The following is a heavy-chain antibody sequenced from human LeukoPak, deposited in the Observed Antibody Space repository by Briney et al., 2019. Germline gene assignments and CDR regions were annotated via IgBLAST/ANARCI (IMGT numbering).Heavy chain of an antibody. CDR3: ARLYCGGDCYGVFDT. Sequence: PGGSLRLSCAASGFTFSTYWMSWVRQAPGKGLEWVAHIKQDGSEKYYVDSVKGRLTISRDNAKNSLYLQMNSLRAEDAAVYYCARLYCGGDCYGVFDTWGQGTMVTVSS. CDR2: IKQDGSEK. D-gene: IGHD2-21*02. V-gene: IGHV3-7*01. CDR1: GFTFSTYW. J-gene: IGHJ3*02.